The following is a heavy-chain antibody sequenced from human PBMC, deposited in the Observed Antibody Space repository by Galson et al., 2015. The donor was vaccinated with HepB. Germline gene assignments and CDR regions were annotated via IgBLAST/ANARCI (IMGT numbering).Heavy chain of an antibody. D-gene: IGHD1-26*01. CDR2: ISYEGSNK. CDR3: ARQPIVGATGFDS. Sequence: SLRLSCAPSGFTFSGYGLHWVRQAPGKGLEWVAFISYEGSNKFYADSVKGRFTISRDNYNNKLHLQMNSLRREDTAVYYCARQPIVGATGFDSWGQGTLVTVSS. V-gene: IGHV3-30-3*01. J-gene: IGHJ4*02. CDR1: GFTFSGYG.